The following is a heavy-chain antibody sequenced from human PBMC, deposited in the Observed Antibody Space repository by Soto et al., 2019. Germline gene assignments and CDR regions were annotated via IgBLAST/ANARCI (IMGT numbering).Heavy chain of an antibody. CDR2: INPSGGST. V-gene: IGHV1-46*03. Sequence: GASVKVSCKASGYTFTSYYMHWVRQAPGQGLEWMGIINPSGGSTSYAQKFQGRVTMTRDTSTSTVYMELSSLRSEDTAVYYCARSRHHDYISDGDAFDIWGQGTMVTVSS. D-gene: IGHD4-4*01. J-gene: IGHJ3*02. CDR1: GYTFTSYY. CDR3: ARSRHHDYISDGDAFDI.